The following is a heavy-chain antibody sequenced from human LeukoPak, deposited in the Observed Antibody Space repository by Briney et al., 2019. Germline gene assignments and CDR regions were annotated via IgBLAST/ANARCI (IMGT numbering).Heavy chain of an antibody. J-gene: IGHJ2*01. CDR3: ARAPSGWSDYWYFDL. Sequence: GGSLRLSCAASGFTVSSNYMSWVRQAPGKGLEWVSLIYSGGVTYYADSVKGRFIISRDNSKKTLFLQMNSLRAEDTAVYYCARAPSGWSDYWYFDLWGRGTLVTVSS. CDR2: IYSGGVT. D-gene: IGHD6-19*01. V-gene: IGHV3-53*01. CDR1: GFTVSSNY.